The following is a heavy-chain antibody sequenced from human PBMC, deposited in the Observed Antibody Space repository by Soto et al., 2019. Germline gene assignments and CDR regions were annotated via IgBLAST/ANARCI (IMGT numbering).Heavy chain of an antibody. J-gene: IGHJ3*02. Sequence: GGSLRLSGAATGFTFSNYAITWVRQAPWKGLEWVSSISGSGVRTHYADSVKGRFTISRDNSRNTLSLQMDSLRADDTAVYYCGKDPNRHYVGAFDILGEGIMVTVSS. CDR3: GKDPNRHYVGAFDI. CDR1: GFTFSNYA. V-gene: IGHV3-23*01. CDR2: ISGSGVRT. D-gene: IGHD4-17*01.